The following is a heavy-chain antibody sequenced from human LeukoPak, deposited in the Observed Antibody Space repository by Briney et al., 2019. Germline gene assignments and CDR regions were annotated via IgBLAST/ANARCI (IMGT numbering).Heavy chain of an antibody. J-gene: IGHJ4*02. V-gene: IGHV3-23*01. CDR3: ARKRERYYDSLVDY. CDR1: GFTFSNNA. Sequence: GGSLRLSCAASGFTFSNNAINWVRQAPGKGLEWVSAISDSGGSTYYADSVKGRFTISRDNSKNTLYLQMNSLRAEDTAVYYCARKRERYYDSLVDYWGQGTLVTVSS. CDR2: ISDSGGST. D-gene: IGHD3-22*01.